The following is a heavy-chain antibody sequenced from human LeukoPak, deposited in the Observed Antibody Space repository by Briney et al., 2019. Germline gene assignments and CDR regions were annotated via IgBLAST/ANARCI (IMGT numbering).Heavy chain of an antibody. CDR1: GYTFSGYY. V-gene: IGHV1-2*02. J-gene: IGHJ4*02. D-gene: IGHD2-2*01. CDR3: ARDIGYCSSTSCQTDY. Sequence: GASVKVSCKASGYTFSGYYMHGVRQAPGQGLEWMGWINANSGGTNYAQKFQGRVTMTRDTSISTAYMELSRLRSDDTAVYYCARDIGYCSSTSCQTDYWGQGTLVTVSS. CDR2: INANSGGT.